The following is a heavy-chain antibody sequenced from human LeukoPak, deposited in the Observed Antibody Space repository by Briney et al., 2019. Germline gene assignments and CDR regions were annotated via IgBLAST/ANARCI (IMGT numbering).Heavy chain of an antibody. V-gene: IGHV4-59*08. J-gene: IGHJ4*02. CDR1: GVSISSHY. CDR3: ARHWERQRTFDY. Sequence: SGTLSLTCAVSGVSISSHYWSWIRQPPGKGLEWIGYIYYSGCTSDPSPKSRVTITLDTSKNQFSLKLSSVTATDTAVYFCARHWERQRTFDYWGQGTLVTVSS. D-gene: IGHD1-26*01. CDR2: IYYSGCT.